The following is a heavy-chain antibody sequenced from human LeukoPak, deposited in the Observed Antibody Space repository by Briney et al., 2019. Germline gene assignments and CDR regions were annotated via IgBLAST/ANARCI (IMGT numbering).Heavy chain of an antibody. CDR3: ASCPVAAAGTSLYYGMDV. CDR2: VSYDGSTK. CDR1: GFTFSSYA. J-gene: IGHJ6*02. D-gene: IGHD6-13*01. Sequence: GGSLRLSCAASGFTFSSYAMHWVRQAPGKGLEWVAVVSYDGSTKYYADSMKGRFTISRDNSKNTLYLQMNSLKAEDTAVYYCASCPVAAAGTSLYYGMDVWGQGTTVTVSS. V-gene: IGHV3-30*04.